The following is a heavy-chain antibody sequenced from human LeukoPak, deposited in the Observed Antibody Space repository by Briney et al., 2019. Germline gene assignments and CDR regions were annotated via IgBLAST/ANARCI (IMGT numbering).Heavy chain of an antibody. CDR2: IYYSGST. CDR1: GGSISSYY. D-gene: IGHD3-16*01. V-gene: IGHV4-39*01. CDR3: ARLKGDLLDY. J-gene: IGHJ4*02. Sequence: PSETLSLTCTVSGGSISSYYWSWLRQPPGKGQEWVGSIYYSGSTYYHPSLKSRVTISVDTSKHQFSLKLSSVTAPDTAVYYCARLKGDLLDYWGQGTLVTVSS.